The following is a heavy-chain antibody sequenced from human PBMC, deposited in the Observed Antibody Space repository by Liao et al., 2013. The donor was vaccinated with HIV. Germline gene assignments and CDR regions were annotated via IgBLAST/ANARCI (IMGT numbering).Heavy chain of an antibody. Sequence: QARLQQWGAGLLKPSETLSLNCDVYGGPFSGYYWSWIRQSPGKGLEWIGEISHGGSSDYNPSLKRRVTISVDTAKNRFSLKVTSMTAADTAVYYCARGPGGGEYMDVWGERDRRSPSP. V-gene: IGHV4-34*02. D-gene: IGHD3-10*01. CDR1: GGPFSGYY. CDR3: ARGPGGGEYMDV. CDR2: ISHGGSS. J-gene: IGHJ6*03.